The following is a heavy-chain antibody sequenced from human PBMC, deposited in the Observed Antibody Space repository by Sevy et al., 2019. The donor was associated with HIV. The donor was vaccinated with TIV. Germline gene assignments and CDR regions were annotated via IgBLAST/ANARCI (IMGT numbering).Heavy chain of an antibody. Sequence: GGSLRLSCAASGFTFSSYAMSWVRQAPGKGLEWVSAISGSGGSTYYADSVKGRSTISRDNSKNTLYLQMNSLRAEDTAVYYCAKTHIPGPRERWFDPWGQGTLVTVSS. CDR3: AKTHIPGPRERWFDP. CDR2: ISGSGGST. D-gene: IGHD2-21*01. CDR1: GFTFSSYA. J-gene: IGHJ5*02. V-gene: IGHV3-23*01.